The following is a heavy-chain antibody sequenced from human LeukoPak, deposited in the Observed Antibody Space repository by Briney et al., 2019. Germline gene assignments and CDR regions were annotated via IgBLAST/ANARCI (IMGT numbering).Heavy chain of an antibody. CDR1: GFTFSGSA. V-gene: IGHV3-73*01. J-gene: IGHJ4*02. CDR3: TRPKNSGSYYRDY. D-gene: IGHD1-26*01. Sequence: GGSLRLSCAASGFTFSGSAMHWVRQASGKGLEWVGRIRSKANSYATAYAASAKGRFTISRDDSKNTAYLQMNSLKTEDTAVYYCTRPKNSGSYYRDYWGRGTLVTVSS. CDR2: IRSKANSYAT.